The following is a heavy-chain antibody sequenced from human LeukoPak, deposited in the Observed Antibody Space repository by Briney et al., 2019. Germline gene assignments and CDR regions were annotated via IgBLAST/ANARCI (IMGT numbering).Heavy chain of an antibody. CDR3: ARRRWLQSNWFDP. CDR1: GDSVSTNSAG. V-gene: IGHV6-1*01. J-gene: IGHJ5*02. Sequence: SQTLSLTCAISGDSVSTNSAGWNWIRQSPSRGLEWLGRTYYNSNWYKDYAASVKSRITINPDTSKNQFSLQLNSVTPEDTAVYYCARRRWLQSNWFDPWGQGTLVTVSS. CDR2: TYYNSNWYK. D-gene: IGHD5-24*01.